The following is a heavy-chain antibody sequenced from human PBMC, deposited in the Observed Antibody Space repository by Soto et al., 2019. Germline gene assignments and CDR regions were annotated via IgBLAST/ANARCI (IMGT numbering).Heavy chain of an antibody. Sequence: QVQLQESGPGLVKPSQTLSLTCTVSGGSISSGDYYWSWIRQPPGKGLEWIGYIYYSGSTYYNPSLKSRVTISVDTSKNQFSLKLSSVTAADTAVYYCARGSDSGSYLGRFYFDYWGQGTLVTVSS. CDR3: ARGSDSGSYLGRFYFDY. CDR2: IYYSGST. CDR1: GGSISSGDYY. V-gene: IGHV4-30-4*01. D-gene: IGHD1-26*01. J-gene: IGHJ4*02.